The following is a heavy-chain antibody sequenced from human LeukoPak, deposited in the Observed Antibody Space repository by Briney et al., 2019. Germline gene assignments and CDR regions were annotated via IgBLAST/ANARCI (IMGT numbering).Heavy chain of an antibody. Sequence: ASVKVSCKAPGYTFDSYGISWVRQAPGQGLEWMGWINPNSGGTNYAQKFQGRVTMTRDTSISTAYMELSRLRSDDTAVYYCARGDSSGWYFGYWGQGTLVTVSS. CDR1: GYTFDSYG. CDR2: INPNSGGT. CDR3: ARGDSSGWYFGY. D-gene: IGHD6-19*01. J-gene: IGHJ4*02. V-gene: IGHV1-2*02.